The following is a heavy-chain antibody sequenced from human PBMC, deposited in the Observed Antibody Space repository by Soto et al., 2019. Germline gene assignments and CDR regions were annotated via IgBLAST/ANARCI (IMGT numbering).Heavy chain of an antibody. V-gene: IGHV4-4*02. CDR1: GVSISSHDW. CDR2: SHQSGNT. D-gene: IGHD5-18*01. Sequence: QVQLQESGPGLVKPSGTLSLTCAVSGVSISSHDWWTWVRQPPGKGLEWIGESHQSGNTHYNSSLESRFTISLDKSKNQLYLQLTSVTVADTAVYYCATRDTGRVYWGQGTLVTVSS. J-gene: IGHJ4*02. CDR3: ATRDTGRVY.